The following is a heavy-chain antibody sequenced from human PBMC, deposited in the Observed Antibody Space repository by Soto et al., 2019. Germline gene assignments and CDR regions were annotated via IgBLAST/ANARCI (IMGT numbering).Heavy chain of an antibody. Sequence: EVKLVESGGGVVQPGGSLRLSCAASGFTVSNNYMNWVRQAPGKGLEWVSVIYSGGGTYYADSVKGRFTISRDNSKNTLYLQMNRLRAENTAVYYCARLSSSWYGPWGQGTLVTVSS. V-gene: IGHV3-66*04. CDR1: GFTVSNNY. J-gene: IGHJ5*02. D-gene: IGHD2-2*01. CDR2: IYSGGGT. CDR3: ARLSSSWYGP.